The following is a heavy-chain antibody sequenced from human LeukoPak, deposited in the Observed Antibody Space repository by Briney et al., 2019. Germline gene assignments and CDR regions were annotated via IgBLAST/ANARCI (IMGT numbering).Heavy chain of an antibody. CDR2: ISAYNGNI. CDR3: ARDSSIAVAGTPDY. J-gene: IGHJ4*02. Sequence: ASVKVSCKASGGTFSSYAISWVRQAPGQGLEWMGWISAYNGNINYAQKLQGRVTMTTDTSTSTAYMELRSLRSDDTAVYYCARDSSIAVAGTPDYWGQGTLVTVSS. V-gene: IGHV1-18*01. CDR1: GGTFSSYA. D-gene: IGHD6-19*01.